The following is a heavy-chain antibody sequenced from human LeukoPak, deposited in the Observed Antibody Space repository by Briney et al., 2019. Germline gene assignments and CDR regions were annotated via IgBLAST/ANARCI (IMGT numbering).Heavy chain of an antibody. V-gene: IGHV3-23*01. D-gene: IGHD4-17*01. Sequence: GGSLRLSCAASGFTFSSYAMSWVREAPGKGLEWVSAISGSGGSTYSADSVKGRFTISRDNSKNRLYLQMNSLRAEDTAVYYCAKASTVTPRNLDYWGQGTLVTVSS. CDR3: AKASTVTPRNLDY. J-gene: IGHJ4*02. CDR2: ISGSGGST. CDR1: GFTFSSYA.